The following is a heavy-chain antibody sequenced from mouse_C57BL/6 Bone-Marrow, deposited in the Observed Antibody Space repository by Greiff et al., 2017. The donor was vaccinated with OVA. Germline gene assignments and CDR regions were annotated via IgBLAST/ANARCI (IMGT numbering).Heavy chain of an antibody. Sequence: EVKLEESGGGLVKPGGSLKLSCAASGFTFSDYGMHWVRQAPEKGLEWVAYISSGSSTIYYADPVKGRFTISRANAKNTLFRQMTSLRSEDTAMYYCARINYWYFDVWGTGTTVTVSS. J-gene: IGHJ1*03. CDR2: ISSGSSTI. V-gene: IGHV5-17*01. CDR1: GFTFSDYG. CDR3: ARINYWYFDV.